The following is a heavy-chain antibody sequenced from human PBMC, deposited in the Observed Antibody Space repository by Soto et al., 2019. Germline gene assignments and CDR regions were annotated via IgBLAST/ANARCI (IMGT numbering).Heavy chain of an antibody. J-gene: IGHJ4*02. D-gene: IGHD1-26*01. Sequence: QVQLQESGPGLVKPSGTLSLTCAVSGGSISSSNWWSWVRQPPGKGLEWIGEIYHSGSTNYNPSLKXPVXIXEDKSKNQFSLKLSSVTAADTAVYYCARKSGSYLDYWGQGTLVTVSS. CDR3: ARKSGSYLDY. V-gene: IGHV4-4*02. CDR2: IYHSGST. CDR1: GGSISSSNW.